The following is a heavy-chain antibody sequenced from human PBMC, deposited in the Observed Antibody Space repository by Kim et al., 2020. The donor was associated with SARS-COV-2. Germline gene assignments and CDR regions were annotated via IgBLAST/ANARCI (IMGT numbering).Heavy chain of an antibody. Sequence: SETLSLTCAVYGGSFSGYYWSWIRQPPGKGLEWIGEINHSGSTNYNPSLKSRVTISVDTSKNQCSLKLSSVTAADTAVYYCARGAPLYGSGSYAFDIWGQGTMDTVSS. J-gene: IGHJ3*02. V-gene: IGHV4-34*01. CDR2: INHSGST. CDR1: GGSFSGYY. D-gene: IGHD3-10*01. CDR3: ARGAPLYGSGSYAFDI.